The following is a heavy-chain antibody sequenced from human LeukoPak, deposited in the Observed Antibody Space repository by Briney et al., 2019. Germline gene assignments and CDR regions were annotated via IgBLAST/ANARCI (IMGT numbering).Heavy chain of an antibody. CDR1: GGSFSGYY. V-gene: IGHV4-34*01. CDR2: INHSGST. J-gene: IGHJ4*02. CDR3: ARGRRWLQRTGPTRFDY. Sequence: SETLSLTCAVYGGSFSGYYWCWIRQPPGKGLEWIGEINHSGSTNYNPSLKSRVTISVDTSKNQFSLKLSSVTAADTAVYYYARGRRWLQRTGPTRFDYWGQGTLVTVSS. D-gene: IGHD5-24*01.